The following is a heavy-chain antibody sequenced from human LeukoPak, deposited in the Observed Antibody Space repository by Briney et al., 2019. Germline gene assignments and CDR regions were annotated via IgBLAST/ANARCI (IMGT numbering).Heavy chain of an antibody. J-gene: IGHJ5*02. D-gene: IGHD1-26*01. V-gene: IGHV4-31*03. CDR2: IYYSGST. CDR1: GGSISSGGYY. Sequence: SETLSLTCTVSGGSISSGGYYWSWIRQHPGKGLEWIGYIYYSGSTYYNPSLESRVTISVDTSKNQFSLKLSSVTAADTAVYYCARGGAPIRFDPWGQGTLVTVSS. CDR3: ARGGAPIRFDP.